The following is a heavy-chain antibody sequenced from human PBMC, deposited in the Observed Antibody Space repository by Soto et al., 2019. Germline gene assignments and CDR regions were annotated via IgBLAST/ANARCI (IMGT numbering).Heavy chain of an antibody. J-gene: IGHJ6*02. D-gene: IGHD2-8*01. V-gene: IGHV1-2*04. CDR2: INPKSGGT. CDR3: ARGDSTDCSNGVCSFFYNHDMDV. Sequence: ASVTVSCKASGYSFTDYHIHWVRQAPGQGLEWLGRINPKSGGTSTAQKFQGWVTMTTDTSISTASMELTRLTSDDTAIYYCARGDSTDCSNGVCSFFYNHDMDVWGQGTTVTVSS. CDR1: GYSFTDYH.